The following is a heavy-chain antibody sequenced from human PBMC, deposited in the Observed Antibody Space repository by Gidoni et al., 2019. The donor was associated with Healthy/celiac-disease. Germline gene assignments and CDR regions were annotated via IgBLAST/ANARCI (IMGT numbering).Heavy chain of an antibody. CDR3: AREKRGGSSLRAFDY. D-gene: IGHD1-26*01. CDR1: GYTFTGYY. Sequence: QVQLVQSGAEVKKPGASVKVSCKASGYTFTGYYMHWVRQAPGQGLEWMGRINPNSGGTNYAQKVQGRVTMTRDTDISTAYMELSRLRSDDTAVYYCAREKRGGSSLRAFDYWGQGTLVTVSS. V-gene: IGHV1-2*06. J-gene: IGHJ4*02. CDR2: INPNSGGT.